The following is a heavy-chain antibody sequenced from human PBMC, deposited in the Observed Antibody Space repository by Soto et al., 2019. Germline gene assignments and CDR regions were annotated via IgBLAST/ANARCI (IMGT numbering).Heavy chain of an antibody. V-gene: IGHV4-31*03. CDR3: ARSIVVVVAARVNWFDP. CDR2: IYYSGST. J-gene: IGHJ5*02. Sequence: SETLSLTCTVSGGSISSGGYYWSCIRQHPGKGLEWIGYIYYSGSTYYNPSLKSRVTISVDTSKNQFSLKLSSVTAADTAVYYCARSIVVVVAARVNWFDPWGQGTLVTVSS. D-gene: IGHD2-15*01. CDR1: GGSISSGGYY.